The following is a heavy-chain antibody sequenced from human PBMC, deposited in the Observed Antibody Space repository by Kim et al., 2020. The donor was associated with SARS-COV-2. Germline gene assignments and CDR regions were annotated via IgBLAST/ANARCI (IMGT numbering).Heavy chain of an antibody. CDR3: SRFGSGDTVFASDD. Sequence: GGSLRLSCAGSGFSFSSHSLNWVRQAPGKGLEWVSYISSRSTTIYYADSVKGRFTISRANVENLLFLQMDSLRAEDTAVYYCSRFGSGDTVFASDDWGPG. J-gene: IGHJ4*02. V-gene: IGHV3-48*01. CDR2: ISSRSTTI. CDR1: GFSFSSHS. D-gene: IGHD3-3*01.